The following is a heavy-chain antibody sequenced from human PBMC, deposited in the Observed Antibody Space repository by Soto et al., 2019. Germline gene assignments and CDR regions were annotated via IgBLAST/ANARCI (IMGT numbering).Heavy chain of an antibody. D-gene: IGHD1-26*01. CDR1: GFTFGDYA. J-gene: IGHJ4*02. Sequence: GGSLRLSCTASGFTFGDYAMSWFPQAPGKGLEWVGFIRSKAYGGTTEYAASVKGRFTTSRDDSKSIAYLQMNSLKTEYTAVYYCTRASHSRRAKYYFDYWGQGT. V-gene: IGHV3-49*03. CDR2: IRSKAYGGTT. CDR3: TRASHSRRAKYYFDY.